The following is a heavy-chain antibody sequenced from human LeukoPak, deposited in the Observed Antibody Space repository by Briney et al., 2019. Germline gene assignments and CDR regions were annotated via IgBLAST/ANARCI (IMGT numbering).Heavy chain of an antibody. CDR1: ANRFTDNC. V-gene: IGHV5-51*01. D-gene: IGHD5-18*01. CDR2: ISLGSTAT. Sequence: GGASQSPCYASANRFTDNCHAWGPQWPGKGLEWMGIISLGSTATTYSPSFQGHVTISVDNSTNTAYLQWSSLKASDTDICYGTTYLRWLNSPVPPEDLWGQGTLVTVSS. CDR3: TTYLRWLNSPVPPEDL. J-gene: IGHJ5*02.